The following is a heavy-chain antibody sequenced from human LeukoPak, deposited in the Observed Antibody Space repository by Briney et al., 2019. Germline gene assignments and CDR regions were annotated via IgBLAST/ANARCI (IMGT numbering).Heavy chain of an antibody. D-gene: IGHD3-10*01. CDR2: IIPIFGTA. CDR1: GGTFSSYA. V-gene: IGHV1-69*06. Sequence: SVKVSCKASGGTFSSYAISWVRHAPGQGLEWMGGIIPIFGTANYAQKFQGRVTITADKSTSTAYMELSSLRSEDTAVYYCASAGITMVRGVPPNYYYYYGMDVWGKGTTVTVSS. J-gene: IGHJ6*04. CDR3: ASAGITMVRGVPPNYYYYYGMDV.